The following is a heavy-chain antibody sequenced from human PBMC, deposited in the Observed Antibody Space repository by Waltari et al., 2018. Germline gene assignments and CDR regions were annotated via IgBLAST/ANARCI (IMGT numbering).Heavy chain of an antibody. Sequence: EVQLLESGGGLVQPGGSLRLSCAASGFTFSSYAMSWVRQAPGEGLEGVSAISGSGGSTYYADSVKRRFTISRDNSKNTLYLQMNSLRAEDTAVYYCAKRRFQKWELLHLFDYWGQGTLVTVSS. CDR1: GFTFSSYA. J-gene: IGHJ4*02. CDR3: AKRRFQKWELLHLFDY. CDR2: ISGSGGST. V-gene: IGHV3-23*01. D-gene: IGHD1-26*01.